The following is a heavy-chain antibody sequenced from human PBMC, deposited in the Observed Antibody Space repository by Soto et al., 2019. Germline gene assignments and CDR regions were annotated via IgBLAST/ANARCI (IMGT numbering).Heavy chain of an antibody. CDR1: GYSFAGYW. V-gene: IGHV5-10-1*01. CDR2: IDPSDSQT. D-gene: IGHD3-22*01. J-gene: IGHJ4*02. CDR3: ARQIYDSDTGPNFQYYFDS. Sequence: GESLKISCKGSGYSFAGYWITWVRQKPGKGLEWMGRIDPSDSQTYYSPSFRGHVTISVTKSITTVFLQWSSLRASDTAMYYCARQIYDSDTGPNFQYYFDSWGQGIPV.